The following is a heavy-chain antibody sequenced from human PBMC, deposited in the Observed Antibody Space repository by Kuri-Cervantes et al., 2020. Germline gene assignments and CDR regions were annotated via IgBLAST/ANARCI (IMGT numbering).Heavy chain of an antibody. CDR3: ARAGKYYDFWSGYYFDY. CDR2: IYYGGST. V-gene: IGHV4-59*01. D-gene: IGHD3-3*01. CDR1: GGSISSYY. Sequence: GSLRLSCTVSGGSISSYYWSWIRQPPGKGLEWIGYIYYGGSTNYNPSLKSRVTISVDTSKNQFSLKLSSVTAADTAVYYCARAGKYYDFWSGYYFDYWGQGTLVTVSS. J-gene: IGHJ4*02.